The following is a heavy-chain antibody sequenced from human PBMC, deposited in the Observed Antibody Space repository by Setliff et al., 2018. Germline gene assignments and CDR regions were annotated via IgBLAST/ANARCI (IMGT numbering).Heavy chain of an antibody. V-gene: IGHV4-38-2*01. CDR1: GYSISSGYY. CDR3: ARVWFGEAGYFDY. D-gene: IGHD3-10*01. Sequence: PSETLSLTCAVSGYSISSGYYWGWIRQPPGKGLEWIGSIYHSGSTYYNPSLKSRVTISVDTSKNQFSLKLSSVTAADTAVYYCARVWFGEAGYFDYWGQGTLVTVSS. CDR2: IYHSGST. J-gene: IGHJ4*02.